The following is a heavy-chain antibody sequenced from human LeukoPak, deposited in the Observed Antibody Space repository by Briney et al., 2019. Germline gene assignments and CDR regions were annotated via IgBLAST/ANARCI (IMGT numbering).Heavy chain of an antibody. V-gene: IGHV4-34*01. D-gene: IGHD3-10*01. CDR3: ARGRFAPAPVY. Sequence: SETLSLTCAAYGGSFSGYYWSWIRQPPGKGLEWIGEINHSGSTNYNPSLKSRVTISVDTSKNQFSLKLSSVTAADTAVYYCARGRFAPAPVYWGQGTLVTVSS. CDR2: INHSGST. CDR1: GGSFSGYY. J-gene: IGHJ4*02.